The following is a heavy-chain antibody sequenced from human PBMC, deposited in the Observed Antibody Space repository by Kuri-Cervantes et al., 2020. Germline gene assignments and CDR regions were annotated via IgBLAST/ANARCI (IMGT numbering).Heavy chain of an antibody. D-gene: IGHD3-9*01. V-gene: IGHV3-13*01. Sequence: GGSLRLSCAASGFTFSSYDMHWVRQATGKGLEWVSAIGTAGDTYYPGSVKGRFTISRENAKNSLYLQMNSLRAGDTAVYYCARDGGLTGYTFSSFDYWGQGTLVTVSS. CDR2: IGTAGDT. CDR3: ARDGGLTGYTFSSFDY. CDR1: GFTFSSYD. J-gene: IGHJ4*02.